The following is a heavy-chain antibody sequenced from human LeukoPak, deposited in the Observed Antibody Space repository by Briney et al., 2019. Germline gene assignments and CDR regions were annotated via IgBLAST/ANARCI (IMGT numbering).Heavy chain of an antibody. CDR3: ARRGVSVVVPAAIKAMRAFDI. J-gene: IGHJ3*02. CDR1: GGSFSGYY. CDR2: INHSGST. D-gene: IGHD2-2*02. Sequence: PSETLSLTCAVYGGSFSGYYWSWIRQPPGKGLEWIGEINHSGSTNYNPSLKSRVTISVDTSKNQFSLKLSSVTAADTAVYYCARRGVSVVVPAAIKAMRAFDIWGQGTMVTVSS. V-gene: IGHV4-34*01.